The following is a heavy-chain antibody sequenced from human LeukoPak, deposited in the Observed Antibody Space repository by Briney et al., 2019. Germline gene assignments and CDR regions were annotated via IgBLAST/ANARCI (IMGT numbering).Heavy chain of an antibody. CDR1: GFTLRNFW. CDR3: ARGIEGAVDI. V-gene: IGHV3-7*05. D-gene: IGHD2-21*01. CDR2: IKEDGSEK. J-gene: IGHJ3*02. Sequence: GGSLRLSCAASGFTLRNFWMSWVRQAPGKGLEWVANIKEDGSEKYYVGSVRGRFTISRDNTKNSLYVQMNSLRAEDTAVYYCARGIEGAVDIWGQGTTVTVSS.